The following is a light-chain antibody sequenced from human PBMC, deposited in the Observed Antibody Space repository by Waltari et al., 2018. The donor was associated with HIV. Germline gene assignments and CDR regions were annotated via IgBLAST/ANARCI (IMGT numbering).Light chain of an antibody. V-gene: IGLV3-1*01. CDR1: TLGEKY. J-gene: IGLJ2*01. Sequence: SYELTQPPSVSVSPGQTASITCSGDTLGEKYACWYQQRPGQSPVLVIYQATKRPSGIPERFSGSNSGNTATLTISGTQAIDEADYYCQAWDSSTVVFGGGTKLTVL. CDR3: QAWDSSTVV. CDR2: QAT.